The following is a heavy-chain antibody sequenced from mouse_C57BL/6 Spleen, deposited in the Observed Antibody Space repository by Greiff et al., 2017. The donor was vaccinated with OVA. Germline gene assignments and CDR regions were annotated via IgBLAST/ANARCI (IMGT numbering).Heavy chain of an antibody. V-gene: IGHV2-2*01. CDR1: GFSLTSYG. CDR2: IWSGGST. J-gene: IGHJ4*01. CDR3: ARCDYGAYAMDY. Sequence: QVQLKESGPGLVQPSQSLSITCTVSGFSLTSYGVHWVRQSPGKGLEWLGVIWSGGSTDYNAAFISRLSISKDNSKSQVFFKMNSLQADDTAIYYCARCDYGAYAMDYWGQGTSVTVSS. D-gene: IGHD2-4*01.